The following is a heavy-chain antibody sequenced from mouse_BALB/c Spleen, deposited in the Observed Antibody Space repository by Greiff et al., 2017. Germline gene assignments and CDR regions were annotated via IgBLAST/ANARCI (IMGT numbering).Heavy chain of an antibody. D-gene: IGHD1-1*01. CDR3: TRTDYGSGGFAY. CDR1: GYTFTSYW. J-gene: IGHJ3*01. Sequence: QVQLQQPGAELVKPGASVKMSCKASGYTFTSYWMHWVKQRPGQGLEWIGVIDPSDSYTSYNQKFKGKATLTVDTSSSTAYMQLSSLTSEDSAVYYCTRTDYGSGGFAYWGQGTLVTVAA. V-gene: IGHV1S127*01. CDR2: IDPSDSYT.